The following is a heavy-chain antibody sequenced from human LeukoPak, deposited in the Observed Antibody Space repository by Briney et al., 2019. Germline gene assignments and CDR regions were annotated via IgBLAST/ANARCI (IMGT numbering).Heavy chain of an antibody. CDR2: ISSSGSTI. D-gene: IGHD2-15*01. CDR3: ARDCGGGSCYGYYYYGMDV. Sequence: GGSLRLSCAASGFTFSSYEMNWVRQAPEKGLEWVSYISSSGSTIYYADSVKGRFTISRDNAKNSLYLQMNSLRAEDTAVYYCARDCGGGSCYGYYYYGMDVWGKGTTVTVSS. CDR1: GFTFSSYE. V-gene: IGHV3-48*03. J-gene: IGHJ6*04.